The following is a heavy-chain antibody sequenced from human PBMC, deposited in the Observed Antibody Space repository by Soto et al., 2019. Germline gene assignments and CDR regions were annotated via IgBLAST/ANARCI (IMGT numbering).Heavy chain of an antibody. D-gene: IGHD2-2*01. Sequence: VQLAESGGGVVQPGRSLRLSCVASGFSFSSYGMSWVRQAPCKGLEWVAVISNDGNYEFYADSVKGRFTISRDNSKNTLHQQMNSLKLEDTALYFCVTGMGANCRHPTCYMFDSWGQGNLVTVP. J-gene: IGHJ4*02. V-gene: IGHV3-30*03. CDR1: GFSFSSYG. CDR3: VTGMGANCRHPTCYMFDS. CDR2: ISNDGNYE.